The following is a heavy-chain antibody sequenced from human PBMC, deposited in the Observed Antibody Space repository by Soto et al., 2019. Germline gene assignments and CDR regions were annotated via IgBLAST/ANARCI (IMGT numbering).Heavy chain of an antibody. CDR1: GYTFTSYA. CDR3: ARDLMYSSSSGLPQNDY. D-gene: IGHD6-6*01. Sequence: ASVKVSCKASGYTFTSYAMHWVRQAPGQRLEWMGWINAGNGNTKYSQKFQGRVTITRDTSASTVYMELSSLRSEDTAVYYCARDLMYSSSSGLPQNDYWGQGTLVTVSS. CDR2: INAGNGNT. J-gene: IGHJ4*02. V-gene: IGHV1-3*01.